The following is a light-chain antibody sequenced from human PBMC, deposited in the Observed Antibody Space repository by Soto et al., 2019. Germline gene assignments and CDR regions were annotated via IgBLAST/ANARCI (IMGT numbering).Light chain of an antibody. CDR3: SSYTSISTWV. Sequence: QSALTQPASVSGSPGQSITISCTGTSSDVGGYNYVSWYQQYPGKAPKLMIYEVSNRPSGVSNRFSGSKSGNTAALTIFGLQAEDEADYYCSSYTSISTWVFGGGTKVTVL. CDR2: EVS. J-gene: IGLJ3*02. V-gene: IGLV2-14*01. CDR1: SSDVGGYNY.